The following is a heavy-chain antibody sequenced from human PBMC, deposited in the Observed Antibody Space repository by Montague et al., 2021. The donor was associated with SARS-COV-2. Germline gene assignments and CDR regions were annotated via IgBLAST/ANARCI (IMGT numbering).Heavy chain of an antibody. CDR3: ARTGRYMLTFGGVIARPSYFDY. Sequence: SKTLSLTCTVYGGSFSGYHWSWNRQPPGKGQGWIGEINHSGSTNYNSSLTSQVTVSVDTSKNQFSLKLSPVTAADTAVSYCARTGRYMLTFGGVIARPSYFDYWGQGTLVTVSS. D-gene: IGHD3-16*02. CDR2: INHSGST. J-gene: IGHJ4*02. V-gene: IGHV4-34*01. CDR1: GGSFSGYH.